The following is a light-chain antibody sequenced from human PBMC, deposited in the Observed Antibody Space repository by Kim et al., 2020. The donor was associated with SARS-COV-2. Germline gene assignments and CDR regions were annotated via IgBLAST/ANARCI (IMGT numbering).Light chain of an antibody. J-gene: IGLJ1*01. CDR1: SSNIGRNT. Sequence: WVTIACCGGSSNIGRNTVNCYQQLPRTPPKLLIYSNNQRPSGVPDRVSGSKSGTSASLAISGLHSEDEADYYCAAWDDSLNALYVFGTGTKVTVL. CDR2: SNN. V-gene: IGLV1-44*01. CDR3: AAWDDSLNALYV.